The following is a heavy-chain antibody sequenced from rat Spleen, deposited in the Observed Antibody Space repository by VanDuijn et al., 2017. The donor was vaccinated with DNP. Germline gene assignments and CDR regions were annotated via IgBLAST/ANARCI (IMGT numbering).Heavy chain of an antibody. CDR1: GFTFSSYD. CDR3: ARQGSYYGYGWFAY. Sequence: EVQLVESGGGLLQPGRSLKLSCAASGFTFSSYDMAWVRQAPSKGLEWVATISYDGSRTYYRDSVKGRFTISRDNAKSTLYLQMDSLRSEDTATYYCARQGSYYGYGWFAYWGQGTLVTVSS. CDR2: ISYDGSRT. V-gene: IGHV5-29*01. D-gene: IGHD1-7*01. J-gene: IGHJ3*01.